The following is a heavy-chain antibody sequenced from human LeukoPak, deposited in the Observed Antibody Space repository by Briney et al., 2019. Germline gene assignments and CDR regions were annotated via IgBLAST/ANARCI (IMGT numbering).Heavy chain of an antibody. CDR1: GFTFSSYS. CDR3: ARDPYSRDDAFDI. V-gene: IGHV3-21*01. Sequence: GGSLRLSCAASGFTFSSYSMNWVRQAPVKGLEWVSSISSSSSYIYYADSVKGRFTISRDNAKNSLYLQMNSLRAEDTAVYYCARDPYSRDDAFDIWGQGTMVTVSS. J-gene: IGHJ3*02. CDR2: ISSSSSYI. D-gene: IGHD2-21*01.